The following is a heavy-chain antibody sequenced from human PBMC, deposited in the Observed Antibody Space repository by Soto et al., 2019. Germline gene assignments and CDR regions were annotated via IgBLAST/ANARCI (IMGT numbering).Heavy chain of an antibody. V-gene: IGHV3-33*01. J-gene: IGHJ6*02. CDR1: GFTFSSYG. CDR3: ARGRLRFYGMDV. Sequence: GGSLRLSCAASGFTFSSYGMHWVRQAPGKGLEWVAVIWYDGSNKYYADSVKGRFTISRDNSKNTMYLQMNSLRAADTAVYYCARGRLRFYGMDVWGQGTTVTVSS. CDR2: IWYDGSNK. D-gene: IGHD3-3*01.